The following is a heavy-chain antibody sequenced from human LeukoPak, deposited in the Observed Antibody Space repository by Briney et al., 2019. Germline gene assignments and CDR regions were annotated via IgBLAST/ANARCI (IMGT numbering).Heavy chain of an antibody. V-gene: IGHV3-53*01. CDR1: GFTVSSNY. CDR3: ARDRSDYYDSSGYYGY. J-gene: IGHJ4*02. CDR2: IYSGGST. Sequence: GGSLSLSCEASGFTVSSNYLGWARQPPGRGLEWVSVIYSGGSTYYADSVKGRFTISRDNSKNTLYLQMNSLRAEDTAVYYCARDRSDYYDSSGYYGYWGQGTLVTVSS. D-gene: IGHD3-22*01.